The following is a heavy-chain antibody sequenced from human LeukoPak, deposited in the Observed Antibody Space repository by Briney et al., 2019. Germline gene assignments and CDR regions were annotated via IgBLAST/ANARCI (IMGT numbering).Heavy chain of an antibody. Sequence: GRSLRLSCAASGFTVSSNDMSWVRQAPGKGLEWDSVIYSGGSTYYSDSVKGRFTISRDNSKNTLYLQMNSLRAEDTAVYYCARDKTSLGYSYALFDYWGQGTLVTVSS. V-gene: IGHV3-53*01. D-gene: IGHD5-18*01. J-gene: IGHJ4*02. CDR2: IYSGGST. CDR1: GFTVSSND. CDR3: ARDKTSLGYSYALFDY.